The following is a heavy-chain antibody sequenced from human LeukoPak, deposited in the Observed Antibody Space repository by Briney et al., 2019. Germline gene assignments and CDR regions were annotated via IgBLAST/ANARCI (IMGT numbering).Heavy chain of an antibody. Sequence: SGPTLVKPTQTLTLTCTFSGFSLSTSGVGVGWIRQPPGKALEWLALIYWDDDKRYSPSLKSRLTITKDTSKNQVVLTMTNMDPVDTATYYCTYSERYDSSGYSHFDYWGQGTLVTVSS. V-gene: IGHV2-5*02. CDR3: TYSERYDSSGYSHFDY. CDR1: GFSLSTSGVG. J-gene: IGHJ4*02. D-gene: IGHD3-22*01. CDR2: IYWDDDK.